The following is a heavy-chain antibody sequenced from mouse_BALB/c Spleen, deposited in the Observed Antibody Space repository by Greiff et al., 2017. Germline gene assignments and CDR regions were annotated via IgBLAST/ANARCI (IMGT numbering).Heavy chain of an antibody. CDR3: ARGAYGNYEAMDY. J-gene: IGHJ4*01. CDR2: INPNNGGT. D-gene: IGHD2-10*02. V-gene: IGHV1-18*01. CDR1: GYTFTEYT. Sequence: EVQLQQSGPELVKPGASVKISCKASGYTFTEYTMHWVKQSHGKSLEWIGGINPNNGGTSYNQKFKGKATLTVDKSSSTAYMELSSLTSEDSAVYYCARGAYGNYEAMDYWGQGTSVTVSS.